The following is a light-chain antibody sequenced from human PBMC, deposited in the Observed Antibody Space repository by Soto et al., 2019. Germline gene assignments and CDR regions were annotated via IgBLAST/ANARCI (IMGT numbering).Light chain of an antibody. CDR1: SSNIGAGYD. Sequence: QSVLTQPPSVSGAPGQRVTISRTGSSSNIGAGYDVHWYQQLPGTAPKLLIYGNSNRPSGVPDRFSGSKSGTSASLAITGRQAEDEADYYCQSYDRSLSGWVFGGGTKLTVL. V-gene: IGLV1-40*01. CDR3: QSYDRSLSGWV. CDR2: GNS. J-gene: IGLJ3*02.